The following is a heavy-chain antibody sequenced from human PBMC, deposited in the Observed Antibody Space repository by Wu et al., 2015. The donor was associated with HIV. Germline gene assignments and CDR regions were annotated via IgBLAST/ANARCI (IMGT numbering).Heavy chain of an antibody. CDR1: GYTFNTYG. J-gene: IGHJ4*02. Sequence: QVQLVQSGTQVKKPGASVKVSCKTSGYTFNTYGVSWVRQAPGQGLEWMGWISARNGYTNYAQKLQGRVTMTTDSSTSTAYMELRSLRSDDTAVYYCARAAYSSGWSFDYWGQGTLVTVSS. V-gene: IGHV1-18*01. D-gene: IGHD6-19*01. CDR2: ISARNGYT. CDR3: ARAAYSSGWSFDY.